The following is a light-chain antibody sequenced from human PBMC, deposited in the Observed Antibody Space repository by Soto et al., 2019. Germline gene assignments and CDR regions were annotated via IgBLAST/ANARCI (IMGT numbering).Light chain of an antibody. CDR1: QSVSSY. V-gene: IGKV3-11*01. Sequence: EIVLTQSPATLSLSPGERATLSCRASQSVSSYLAWYQQKPGQAPRLLIYDAFNRATGIPARFSGSGSGTDFTLTISSLEPEDVEVYYCQQHSNWPPWTFGQGTKVEIK. J-gene: IGKJ1*01. CDR3: QQHSNWPPWT. CDR2: DAF.